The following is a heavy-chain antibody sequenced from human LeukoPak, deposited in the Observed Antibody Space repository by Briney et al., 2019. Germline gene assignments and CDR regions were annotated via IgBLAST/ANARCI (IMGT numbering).Heavy chain of an antibody. CDR3: ARDLEGYHYGSGNYPQ. CDR1: GYTFTGYY. V-gene: IGHV1-2*02. Sequence: ASVKVSCKASGYTFTGYYIHWRRQAPGQGLEWMGFINPNSGGTNYAQKFQCRVTMTRDTSTSKAYIELRRLTSDDTAVYYCARDLEGYHYGSGNYPQWGQGTLVTVSS. D-gene: IGHD3-10*01. J-gene: IGHJ4*02. CDR2: INPNSGGT.